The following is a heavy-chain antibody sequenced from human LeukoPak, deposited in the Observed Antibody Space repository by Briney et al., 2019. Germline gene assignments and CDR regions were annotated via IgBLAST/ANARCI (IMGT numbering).Heavy chain of an antibody. CDR1: GGSISNYY. CDR2: IYVSGST. CDR3: ARASRDGYNSWGSFDY. J-gene: IGHJ4*02. V-gene: IGHV4-4*07. Sequence: SETLSLTCTVSGGSISNYYWSWIRQPAGKGLEWIGRIYVSGSTNYNPSLKSRVTISVDTSKNQFSLKLSSVTAADTAVYYCARASRDGYNSWGSFDYWGQGTLVTVSS. D-gene: IGHD5-24*01.